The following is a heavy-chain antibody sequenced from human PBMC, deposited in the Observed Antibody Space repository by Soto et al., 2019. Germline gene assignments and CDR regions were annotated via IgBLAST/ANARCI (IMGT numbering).Heavy chain of an antibody. J-gene: IGHJ6*02. CDR1: GFTFSSYG. D-gene: IGHD6-19*01. CDR2: IWYDGSNK. Sequence: QVQLVESGGGVVQPGRSLRLSCAASGFTFSSYGMHWVRQAPGKGLEWVAVIWYDGSNKYYADSVKGRFTISRDNSKNTAYLQMDSLRAEDTAVYYCARPIYAVAVAGTGGYYYGMDVWGQGTTVTVSS. CDR3: ARPIYAVAVAGTGGYYYGMDV. V-gene: IGHV3-33*01.